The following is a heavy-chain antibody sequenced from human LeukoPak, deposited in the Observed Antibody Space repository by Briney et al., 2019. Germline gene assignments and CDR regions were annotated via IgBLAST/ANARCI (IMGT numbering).Heavy chain of an antibody. D-gene: IGHD1-26*01. CDR2: VRRDGIET. CDR3: ARNFVGSDSSDFDS. J-gene: IGHJ5*01. CDR1: GFTFSDFA. V-gene: IGHV3-23*03. Sequence: PGGSLRLSCAASGFTFSDFAMSWVRQAPGKGLEWVSRVRRDGIETNYADSVKGRFTISRDNARTTLYLQMNSLRAEDTAIYYCARNFVGSDSSDFDSWGQGTLVTVSS.